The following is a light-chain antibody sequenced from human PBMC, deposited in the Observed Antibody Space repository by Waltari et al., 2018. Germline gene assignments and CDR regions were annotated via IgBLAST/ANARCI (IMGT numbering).Light chain of an antibody. CDR1: QKLLFRSTNKNY. CDR3: QQYFSVPET. V-gene: IGKV4-1*01. Sequence: DIVMTQSPDSLTVSLGERATINCKSSQKLLFRSTNKNYLAWYQQKPGQLPKLLFYWASTRESGVPDRFSGSGSGTDFTLTISSLQAEDVAVYYCQQYFSVPETFGQGTKLEIK. J-gene: IGKJ2*01. CDR2: WAS.